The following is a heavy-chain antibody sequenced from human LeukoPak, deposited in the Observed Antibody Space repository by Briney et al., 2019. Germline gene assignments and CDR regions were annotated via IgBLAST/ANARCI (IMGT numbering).Heavy chain of an antibody. CDR2: SNPGGT. D-gene: IGHD2-15*01. CDR3: ARGVVAATFYYYMDV. V-gene: IGHV1-2*02. Sequence: ASVKVSCKASGYTFTGYYIQWVRHAPGQGLEWMGWSNPGGTNYAQKFQGRVTMTRDSSISTAYMELSSLRSDDTAVYYCARGVVAATFYYYMDVWGKGTTVTVSS. CDR1: GYTFTGYY. J-gene: IGHJ6*03.